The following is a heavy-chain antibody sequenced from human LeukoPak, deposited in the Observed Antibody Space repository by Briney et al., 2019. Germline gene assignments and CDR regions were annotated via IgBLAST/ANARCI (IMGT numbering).Heavy chain of an antibody. Sequence: PSETLSLTCAVSGYSISSGYYWGWIRQPPGQGLEWIGSIYHSGSTYYNPSLKSRVTISVDTSKNQFSLKLSSVTAADTAVYCCARRGVRGLPSDYWGQGTLVTVSS. D-gene: IGHD3-10*01. J-gene: IGHJ4*02. CDR2: IYHSGST. CDR1: GYSISSGYY. CDR3: ARRGVRGLPSDY. V-gene: IGHV4-38-2*01.